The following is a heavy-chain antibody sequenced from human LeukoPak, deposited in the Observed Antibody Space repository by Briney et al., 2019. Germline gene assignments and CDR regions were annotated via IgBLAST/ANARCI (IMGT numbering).Heavy chain of an antibody. CDR3: ARDYEPITILGVLSGGYFDL. CDR1: GFTLSSYS. Sequence: PGGSLRLSCAGSGFTLSSYSMNWVRQAPGKGLEWVSSISSSSSYIYYADSVKGRFTISRDNAKNSLYLQMNSLRAEDTAVYYCARDYEPITILGVLSGGYFDLWGRGTLVIVSS. D-gene: IGHD3-3*01. J-gene: IGHJ2*01. CDR2: ISSSSSYI. V-gene: IGHV3-21*01.